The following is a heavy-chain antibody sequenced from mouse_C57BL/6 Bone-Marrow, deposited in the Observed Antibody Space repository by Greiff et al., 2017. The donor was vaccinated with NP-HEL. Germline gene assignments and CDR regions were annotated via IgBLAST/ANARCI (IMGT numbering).Heavy chain of an antibody. CDR3: AREGNWDWFAY. V-gene: IGHV1-50*01. Sequence: VQLQQPGAELVKPGASVKLSCKASGYTFTSYWMQWVKQRPGQGLEWIGEIDPSDSYTNYNQKFKGKATLTVDTSSSTAYMQLSSLTSEDSAVYYCAREGNWDWFAYWGQGTLVTVSA. CDR2: IDPSDSYT. J-gene: IGHJ3*01. CDR1: GYTFTSYW. D-gene: IGHD4-1*01.